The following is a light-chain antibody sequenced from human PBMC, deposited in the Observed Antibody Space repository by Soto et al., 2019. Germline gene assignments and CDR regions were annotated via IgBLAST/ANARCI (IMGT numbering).Light chain of an antibody. CDR2: DVT. CDR1: SSDVGGFNY. CDR3: NSYTSSSTYV. V-gene: IGLV2-14*03. Sequence: QSALTQPASVSGSPGQSITISCTGTSSDVGGFNYVSWYQQHPGKAPKLMIYDVTSRPSGVSYRLSGSKSGNTASLTISGLQAEDEADDYSNSYTSSSTYVFGTGTKVTVL. J-gene: IGLJ1*01.